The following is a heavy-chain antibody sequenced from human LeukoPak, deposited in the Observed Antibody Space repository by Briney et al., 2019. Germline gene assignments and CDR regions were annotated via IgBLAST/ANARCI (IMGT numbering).Heavy chain of an antibody. CDR2: IKSKTDGGTT. CDR3: TTGNPEYDFWSGYYHFDY. CDR1: GFTFSNAW. V-gene: IGHV3-15*01. Sequence: GGSLRLSCAASGFTFSNAWMSWVRQAPGKGLEWVGRIKSKTDGGTTDYAAPVKGRFTISRDDSKNTLYLQMNSLKTEDTAVYYCTTGNPEYDFWSGYYHFDYWGQRTLVTVSS. D-gene: IGHD3-3*01. J-gene: IGHJ4*02.